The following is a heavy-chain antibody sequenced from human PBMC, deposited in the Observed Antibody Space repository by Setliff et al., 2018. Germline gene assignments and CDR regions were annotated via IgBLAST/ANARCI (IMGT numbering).Heavy chain of an antibody. CDR3: ATLTGDRGVDY. J-gene: IGHJ4*02. V-gene: IGHV4-59*12. CDR2: IYYSGST. CDR1: GGSISSYY. Sequence: PSETLSLTCTVSGGSISSYYWSWIRQPPGKGLEWIGYIYYSGSTSYNSSLKSRVSISVDTSKNQFSLNLNSVTAADTAVYYCATLTGDRGVDYWGQGRLVTVSS. D-gene: IGHD7-27*01.